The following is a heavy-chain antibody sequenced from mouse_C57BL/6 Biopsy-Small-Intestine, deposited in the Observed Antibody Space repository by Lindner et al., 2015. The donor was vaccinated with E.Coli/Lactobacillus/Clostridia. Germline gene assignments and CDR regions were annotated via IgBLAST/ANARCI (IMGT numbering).Heavy chain of an antibody. CDR2: INPSSGYT. J-gene: IGHJ2*01. CDR1: GYTFTSYW. D-gene: IGHD1-1*01. Sequence: VQLQRSGAELAKPGASVKLSCKASGYTFTSYWMHWVKQRPGQGLEWIGYINPSSGYTKYNQKFKDKATLTADKSSSTVYLELSRLTSDDSAVYYCARRGSSYGYFDYWGQGTTLTVSS. V-gene: IGHV1-7*01. CDR3: ARRGSSYGYFDY.